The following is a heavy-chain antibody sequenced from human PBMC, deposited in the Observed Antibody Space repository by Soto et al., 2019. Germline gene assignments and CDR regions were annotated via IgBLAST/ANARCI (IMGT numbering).Heavy chain of an antibody. D-gene: IGHD4-17*01. CDR1: GGSISSGGYS. CDR2: IYHSGST. J-gene: IGHJ4*02. V-gene: IGHV4-30-2*01. CDR3: ASSEGDYSFFDY. Sequence: NPSETLSLTCAVSGGSISSGGYSWSWIRQPPGKGLEWIGYIYHSGSTYYNPSLKSRVTISVDRSKNQFSLKLSSVTAADTAVYYCASSEGDYSFFDYWGQGTLVTVSS.